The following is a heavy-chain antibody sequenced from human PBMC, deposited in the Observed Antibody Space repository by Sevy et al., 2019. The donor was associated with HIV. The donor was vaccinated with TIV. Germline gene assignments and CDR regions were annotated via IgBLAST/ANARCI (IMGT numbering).Heavy chain of an antibody. CDR1: GFTFSSYA. CDR2: ISYDGSNK. J-gene: IGHJ6*03. V-gene: IGHV3-30-3*01. CDR3: ARAISLRYFDWLLYYYYYYMDV. Sequence: GGSLRLSCAASGFTFSSYAMHWVRQAPGKGLEWVAVISYDGSNKYYADSVKGRFTISRDNSKNTQYLQMNSLRAEDTAVYYCARAISLRYFDWLLYYYYYYMDVWGKGPTVTVSS. D-gene: IGHD3-9*01.